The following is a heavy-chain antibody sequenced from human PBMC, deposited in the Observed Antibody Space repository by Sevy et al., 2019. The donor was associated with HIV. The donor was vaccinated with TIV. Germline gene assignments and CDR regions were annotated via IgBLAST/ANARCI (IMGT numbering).Heavy chain of an antibody. V-gene: IGHV3-23*01. CDR2: ISVTSART. J-gene: IGHJ3*02. CDR1: GFTFSNYG. Sequence: GGSLRLSCVGSGFTFSNYGMTWVRQAPGKGLEWVSSISVTSARTYYADSVRGRFTVSRDNSENTLYLQMNSLRAEDTAVYYCAKDPKDDCHSFDIWGQGTLVTVSS. D-gene: IGHD1-1*01. CDR3: AKDPKDDCHSFDI.